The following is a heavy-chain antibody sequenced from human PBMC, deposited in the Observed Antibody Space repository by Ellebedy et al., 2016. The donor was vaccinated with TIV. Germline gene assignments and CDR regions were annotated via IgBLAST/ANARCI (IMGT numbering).Heavy chain of an antibody. CDR2: INSRSTTI. CDR1: GFIFSDHY. CDR3: ARGPDSGYDFTGRFGNFDH. D-gene: IGHD5-12*01. Sequence: GESLKISXAGPGFIFSDHYMSWIRQAPGKGLEWVSFINSRSTTIYNADSVKGRFAISRDNAKNSLYLQMNNLRADDTAVYYCARGPDSGYDFTGRFGNFDHWGQGTLVTVSS. J-gene: IGHJ4*02. V-gene: IGHV3-11*01.